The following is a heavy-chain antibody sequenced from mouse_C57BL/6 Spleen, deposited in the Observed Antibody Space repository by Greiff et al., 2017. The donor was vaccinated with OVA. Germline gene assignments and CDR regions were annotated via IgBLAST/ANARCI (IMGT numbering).Heavy chain of an antibody. CDR2: LSSGSSTI. Sequence: EVKLVESGGGLVKPGGSLKLSCAASGFTFSDYGMHWVRQAPEKGLEWVAYLSSGSSTIYYADTVKGRFTISRDNAKNTLFLQITSLRSEDTAMYYCAYYYGSSYGWYCDVWGTGTTVTVSS. CDR1: GFTFSDYG. D-gene: IGHD1-1*01. CDR3: AYYYGSSYGWYCDV. V-gene: IGHV5-17*01. J-gene: IGHJ1*03.